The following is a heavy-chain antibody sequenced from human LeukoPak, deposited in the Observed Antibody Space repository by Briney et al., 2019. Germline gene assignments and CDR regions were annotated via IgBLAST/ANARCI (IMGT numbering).Heavy chain of an antibody. CDR1: GYSIGSVFY. Sequence: SETLSLTCTVSGYSIGSVFYWGWIRQPPGKGLEWIASIYQSGSTYYNSSLKSRLTLSVDTSKNQFSLNLRSVTAADTAVFYCARCYFIATRLLWFDPWGQGSLVTVSS. J-gene: IGHJ5*02. CDR2: IYQSGST. CDR3: ARCYFIATRLLWFDP. V-gene: IGHV4-38-2*02. D-gene: IGHD6-6*01.